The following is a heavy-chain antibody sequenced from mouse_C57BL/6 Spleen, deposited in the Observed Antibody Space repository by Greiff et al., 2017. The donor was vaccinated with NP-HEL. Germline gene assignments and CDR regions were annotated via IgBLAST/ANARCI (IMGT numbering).Heavy chain of an antibody. D-gene: IGHD2-5*01. J-gene: IGHJ1*03. V-gene: IGHV1-59*01. CDR2: IDPSDSYT. Sequence: QVQLKQPGAELVRPGTSVKLSCKASGYTFTSYWMHWVKQRPGQGLEWIGVIDPSDSYTNYNQKFKGKATLTVDTSSSTAYMQLSSLTSEDSAVYYCARWGHSNYWYFDVWGTGTTVTVSS. CDR1: GYTFTSYW. CDR3: ARWGHSNYWYFDV.